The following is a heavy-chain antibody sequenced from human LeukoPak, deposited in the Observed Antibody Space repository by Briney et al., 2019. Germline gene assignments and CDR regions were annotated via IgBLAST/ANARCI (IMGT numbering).Heavy chain of an antibody. CDR2: INHSGST. Sequence: KPSETLSLTCAVYGGSFSGYYWSWIRQPPGKGLEWIGEINHSGSTNYNPSLKSRVTISVDTSKNQFSLKLSSVTAADTAVYYCARGRRYSSSGFDPWGQGTLVTVSS. D-gene: IGHD6-13*01. J-gene: IGHJ5*02. CDR3: ARGRRYSSSGFDP. CDR1: GGSFSGYY. V-gene: IGHV4-34*01.